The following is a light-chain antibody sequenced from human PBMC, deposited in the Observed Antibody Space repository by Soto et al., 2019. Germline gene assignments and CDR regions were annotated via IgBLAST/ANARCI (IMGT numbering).Light chain of an antibody. Sequence: DIQLTQSPSSLSASVGDRVTITCKASQDISNHLNWYQQKPGKAPNLLIYDASALDTGVPSRFSGGGSATFCSFSINSVQPEDIASYYCQKHDGVPLFGPGTKVAIK. V-gene: IGKV1-33*01. CDR1: QDISNH. CDR2: DAS. J-gene: IGKJ3*01. CDR3: QKHDGVPL.